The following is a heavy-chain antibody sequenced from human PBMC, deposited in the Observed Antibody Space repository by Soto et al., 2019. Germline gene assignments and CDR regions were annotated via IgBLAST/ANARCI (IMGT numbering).Heavy chain of an antibody. CDR1: GGSISSSSYY. V-gene: IGHV4-39*01. J-gene: IGHJ6*03. Sequence: QLQLQESGPGLVKPSETLSLTCTVSGGSISSSSYYWGWIRQPPGKGLEWIGSIYYSGSTYYNPSLKSRVTRTVDTSKNQFSLKLSSVTAADTAVYYCARRGRCSGGSCYAGYYYYMDVWGKGTTVTVSS. CDR3: ARRGRCSGGSCYAGYYYYMDV. CDR2: IYYSGST. D-gene: IGHD2-15*01.